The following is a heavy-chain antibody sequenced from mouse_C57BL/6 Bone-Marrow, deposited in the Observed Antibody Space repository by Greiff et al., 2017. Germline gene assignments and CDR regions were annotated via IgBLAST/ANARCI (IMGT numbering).Heavy chain of an antibody. J-gene: IGHJ1*03. CDR1: GYTFTDYE. Sequence: QVQLQQSGAELVRPGASVTLSCKASGYTFTDYEMYWVKQTPGHGLEWIGAIDPETGGTAYNQKFKGKAILTADKSSSTAYMVLRSLTSEDSSVYYCARRYYGSSRYFDVWGTGTTVTVSS. V-gene: IGHV1-15*01. CDR2: IDPETGGT. D-gene: IGHD1-1*01. CDR3: ARRYYGSSRYFDV.